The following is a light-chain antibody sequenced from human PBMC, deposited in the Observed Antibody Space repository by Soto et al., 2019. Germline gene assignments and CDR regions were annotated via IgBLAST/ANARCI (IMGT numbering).Light chain of an antibody. CDR1: SSDVGGYNY. J-gene: IGLJ1*01. CDR3: NSYASSGTLV. Sequence: QSALTQPASVSGSPGQSITLSCTGTSSDVGGYNYVSWYQQHPGKAPKLMIYEVSNRPSGVSNRFSGSKSGNTASLTISGLQAEDEADYYCNSYASSGTLVLGTGTKVT. CDR2: EVS. V-gene: IGLV2-14*01.